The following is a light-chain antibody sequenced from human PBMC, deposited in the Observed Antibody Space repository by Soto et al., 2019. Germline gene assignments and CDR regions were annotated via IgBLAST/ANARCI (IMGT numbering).Light chain of an antibody. CDR2: DVT. CDR1: SYDVGGYNY. CDR3: SSYSDGSTLVL. V-gene: IGLV2-14*03. Sequence: QSVLTQPASVSGSPGQSITISCTGSSYDVGGYNYVSWYQQHPGKAPKLMIYDVTYRPSGVSHRFSGSKSGNTASLTISGLQTEDEADYYCSSYSDGSTLVLFGGGTKLTVL. J-gene: IGLJ2*01.